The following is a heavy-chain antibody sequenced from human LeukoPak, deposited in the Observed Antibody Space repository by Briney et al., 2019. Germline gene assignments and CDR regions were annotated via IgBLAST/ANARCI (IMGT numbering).Heavy chain of an antibody. D-gene: IGHD6-13*01. CDR3: ARDPTIAAGIEHHGY. CDR2: INPNSGGT. CDR1: GYTFTGYY. V-gene: IGHV1-2*02. J-gene: IGHJ4*02. Sequence: ASVKVSCKASGYTFTGYYMHWVRQAPGQGLEWMGWINPNSGGTNYAQKFQGRVTMTRDTSISTAYMELSRLRSDDTAVYYCARDPTIAAGIEHHGYWGQGTLVTVSS.